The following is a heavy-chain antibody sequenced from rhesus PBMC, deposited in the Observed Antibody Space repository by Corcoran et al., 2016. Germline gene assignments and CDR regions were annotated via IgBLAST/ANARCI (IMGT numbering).Heavy chain of an antibody. CDR2: ITYRGST. V-gene: IGHV4-122*02. Sequence: QVQLQESGPGLVKPSETLSLTCAVSGGSISSGYYYWSWIRQPPGNGLEWIGYITYRGSTSYNPSLKCRVTISRDTSKNQFSLKLSSVTAADTAVYYCARDSDIVVVVSATSFDYWGQGVLVTVSS. J-gene: IGHJ4*01. CDR3: ARDSDIVVVVSATSFDY. CDR1: GGSISSGYYY. D-gene: IGHD2-8*01.